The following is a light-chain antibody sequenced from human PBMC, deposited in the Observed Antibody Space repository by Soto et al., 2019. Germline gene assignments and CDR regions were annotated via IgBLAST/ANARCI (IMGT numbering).Light chain of an antibody. Sequence: SYELTQPPSVSVVPGQTARITCGGNNIGSKRVHWYQQRPGQAPVLVVHDDSDRPSGIPERFSGSKFRNTATLTISRVEAGDEADYYCQVWDSDSDSWVFGGGTKLTVL. CDR1: NIGSKR. CDR3: QVWDSDSDSWV. CDR2: DDS. J-gene: IGLJ3*02. V-gene: IGLV3-21*02.